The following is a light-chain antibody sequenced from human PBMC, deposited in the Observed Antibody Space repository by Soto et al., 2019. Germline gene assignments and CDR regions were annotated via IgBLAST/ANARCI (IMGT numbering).Light chain of an antibody. J-gene: IGKJ1*01. CDR2: GGS. V-gene: IGKV3-15*01. Sequence: EIVMTQSPDTLSLSPGEGGTLSCRASQSVSRNVAWYQQKPGQAPRLLIYGGSTRVTGIPARFSGSGSGTEFTLTISSLQSEDFAVYYCQQYNNWPPVRTFGQGTKVEIK. CDR1: QSVSRN. CDR3: QQYNNWPPVRT.